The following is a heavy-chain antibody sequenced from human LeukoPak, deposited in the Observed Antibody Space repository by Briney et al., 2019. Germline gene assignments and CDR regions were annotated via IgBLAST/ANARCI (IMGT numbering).Heavy chain of an antibody. CDR2: VRYSGTT. CDR1: GDSINRDY. J-gene: IGHJ4*02. Sequence: PSETLSLTCSVSGDSINRDYWSWIQLPPGKGLEWIGYVRYSGTTNYNPSLKSRVSILLDTSKNHFSLELSSVTAADTAVYYCARGPSYDTSTQGFDYWGQGILVTVSS. CDR3: ARGPSYDTSTQGFDY. D-gene: IGHD2-8*01. V-gene: IGHV4-59*01.